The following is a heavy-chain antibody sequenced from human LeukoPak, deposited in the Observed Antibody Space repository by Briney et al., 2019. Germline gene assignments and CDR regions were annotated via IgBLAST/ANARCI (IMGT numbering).Heavy chain of an antibody. J-gene: IGHJ3*02. CDR1: GGSISSGGYY. V-gene: IGHV4-31*03. D-gene: IGHD6-6*01. Sequence: PSETLSLTCTVSGGSISSGGYYWSWIRQHPGKGLEWFGYIYYSGSTYYNPSLKSRVTISVDRSKNQFSLKLSSVTAADTAVYYCARTSIAARRANAFDIWGQGTMVTVSS. CDR3: ARTSIAARRANAFDI. CDR2: IYYSGST.